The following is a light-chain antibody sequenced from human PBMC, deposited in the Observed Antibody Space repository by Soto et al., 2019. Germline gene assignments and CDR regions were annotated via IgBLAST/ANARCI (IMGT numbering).Light chain of an antibody. CDR1: SRDIGTYNY. CDR3: SSYTSGTTLVV. Sequence: QSALTQPASVSGSPGQSITISCTGTSRDIGTYNYVSWYQQQPGRAPKLIIYKVINRPSGVSDRFSGSKSGNTASLTISGLQAEDEADYYCSSYTSGTTLVVFGTGTKVTV. V-gene: IGLV2-14*01. CDR2: KVI. J-gene: IGLJ1*01.